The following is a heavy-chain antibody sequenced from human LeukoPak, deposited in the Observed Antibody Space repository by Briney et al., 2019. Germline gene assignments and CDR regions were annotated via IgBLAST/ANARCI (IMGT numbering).Heavy chain of an antibody. CDR3: AEWLRFGVVADYYGMDV. CDR2: ISGSGGST. D-gene: IGHD5-12*01. Sequence: PGGSLRLSCAASGFTFSSYAMSWVRQAPGKGLEWVSAISGSGGSTYYADSVKGRFTISRDNSKNTLYLQMNSLRAEDTAVYYCAEWLRFGVVADYYGMDVWGQGTTVTVSS. J-gene: IGHJ6*02. CDR1: GFTFSSYA. V-gene: IGHV3-23*01.